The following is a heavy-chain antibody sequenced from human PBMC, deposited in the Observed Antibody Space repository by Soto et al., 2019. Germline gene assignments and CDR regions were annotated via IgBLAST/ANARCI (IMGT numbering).Heavy chain of an antibody. V-gene: IGHV3-53*04. CDR3: ARGPRDYDFWSGYYNY. J-gene: IGHJ4*02. Sequence: SLRLSCAASGFTVSSNYMSWVRQAPGKGLEWVSVIYSGGSTYYADSVKGRFTISRHNSKNTLYLQMNSLRAEDTAVYYCARGPRDYDFWSGYYNYWGQGTLVTVSS. CDR1: GFTVSSNY. CDR2: IYSGGST. D-gene: IGHD3-3*01.